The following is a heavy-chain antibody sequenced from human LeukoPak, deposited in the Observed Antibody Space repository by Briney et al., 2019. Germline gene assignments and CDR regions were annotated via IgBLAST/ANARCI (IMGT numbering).Heavy chain of an antibody. V-gene: IGHV1-69*04. CDR2: IIPILGIA. CDR1: GGAFSSYA. J-gene: IGHJ4*02. CDR3: ARDSSSWYFDY. D-gene: IGHD6-13*01. Sequence: GASVKVSCKASGGAFSSYAISWVRQAPGQGLEWMGRIIPILGIANYAQKFQGRVTITADKSTSTAYMELSSLRSEDTAVYYCARDSSSWYFDYWGRGTLVTVSS.